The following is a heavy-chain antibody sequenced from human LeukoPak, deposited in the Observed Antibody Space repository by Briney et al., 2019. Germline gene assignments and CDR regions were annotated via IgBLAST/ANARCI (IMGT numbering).Heavy chain of an antibody. CDR3: AKVGTTVTTGRGFDLDY. J-gene: IGHJ4*02. CDR1: GFTFSSFG. CDR2: ISYDGSNK. Sequence: PGGSLRLSCAASGFTFSSFGMHWVRQAPGKGLEWVAVISYDGSNKYYGDSVMGRFTISRDNSKNTLYLQMNSLRAEDTAVYYCAKVGTTVTTGRGFDLDYWGQGTLVTVSS. D-gene: IGHD4-11*01. V-gene: IGHV3-30*18.